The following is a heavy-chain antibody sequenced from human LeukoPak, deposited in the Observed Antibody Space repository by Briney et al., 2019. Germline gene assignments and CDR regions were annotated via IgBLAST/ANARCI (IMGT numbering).Heavy chain of an antibody. V-gene: IGHV1-24*01. CDR1: GYTLTELS. CDR3: ARDRREMATADAFDI. Sequence: ASVKVSCKVSGYTLTELSMHWVRQTPGKGLEWMGGFDPEDGETIYAQKFQGRVTMTRDTSTSTVYMELSSLRSEDTAVYYCARDRREMATADAFDIWGQGTMVTVSS. J-gene: IGHJ3*02. D-gene: IGHD5-24*01. CDR2: FDPEDGET.